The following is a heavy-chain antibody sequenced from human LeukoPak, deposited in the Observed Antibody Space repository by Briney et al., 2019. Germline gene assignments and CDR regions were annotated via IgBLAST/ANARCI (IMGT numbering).Heavy chain of an antibody. CDR2: ISSSGSTI. CDR3: ARYSDGFLEWSLDY. J-gene: IGHJ4*02. Sequence: TGGSLRLSCAASGFTFSSYEMNWVRQAPGEGLEWVSYISSSGSTIYYADSVKGRFTISRDNAKNSLYLQMNSLRAEDTAVYYCARYSDGFLEWSLDYWGQGTLVTVSP. CDR1: GFTFSSYE. D-gene: IGHD3-3*01. V-gene: IGHV3-48*03.